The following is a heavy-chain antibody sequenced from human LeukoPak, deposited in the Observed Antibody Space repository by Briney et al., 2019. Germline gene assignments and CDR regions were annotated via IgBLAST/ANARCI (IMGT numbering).Heavy chain of an antibody. CDR3: AKELGHDWGYFDY. Sequence: GGSLRLSCAASGFTFSNHAMTWVRQAPGKGLEWVSSITGNGGSKYYADSVKGRFTISRDNPKNVLSLQMNSLRAEDTAVYYCAKELGHDWGYFDYWGQGILVTVSS. CDR1: GFTFSNHA. D-gene: IGHD7-27*01. J-gene: IGHJ4*02. V-gene: IGHV3-23*01. CDR2: ITGNGGSK.